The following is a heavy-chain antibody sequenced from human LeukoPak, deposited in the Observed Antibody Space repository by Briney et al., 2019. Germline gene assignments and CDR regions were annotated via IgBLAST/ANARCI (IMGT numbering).Heavy chain of an antibody. D-gene: IGHD4-17*01. Sequence: GGSLRLSCAASGFTFSSYAMHWVREAPGKGLEYVSTISSNGGSTYYANSVKGRFTISRDNSKNTLYLQMGSLRAEDMAVYYCARGTVTTYYYYGMGVWGQGTTVTVSS. J-gene: IGHJ6*02. CDR1: GFTFSSYA. CDR3: ARGTVTTYYYYGMGV. V-gene: IGHV3-64*01. CDR2: ISSNGGST.